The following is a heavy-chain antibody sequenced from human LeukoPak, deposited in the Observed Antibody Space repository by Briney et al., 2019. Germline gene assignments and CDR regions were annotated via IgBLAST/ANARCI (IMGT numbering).Heavy chain of an antibody. D-gene: IGHD2-2*02. V-gene: IGHV1-18*01. CDR1: GYTFTSYG. CDR2: ISAYNGNT. J-gene: IGHJ6*03. CDR3: ARDTCSSTSCYISHYYYYMDV. Sequence: ASVKVSCKASGYTFTSYGISWVRQAPGQGLEWVGWISAYNGNTNYAQKLQGRVTMTTDTSTSTAYMELRSLRSDDTAVYYCARDTCSSTSCYISHYYYYMDVWGKGTTVTISS.